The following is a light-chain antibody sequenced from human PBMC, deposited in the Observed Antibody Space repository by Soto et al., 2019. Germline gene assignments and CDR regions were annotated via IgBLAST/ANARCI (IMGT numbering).Light chain of an antibody. CDR1: QSVSSN. Sequence: EIVMTHSPATLSVSPLERATLSCRASQSVSSNLAWYQQKPGQAPRLLIYDASNRVTGIPARFRGSGSGTDFTLTISGLEPDDFAVYYCQQYGSSRPWTFGQGTKVDIK. CDR3: QQYGSSRPWT. V-gene: IGKV3D-15*01. CDR2: DAS. J-gene: IGKJ1*01.